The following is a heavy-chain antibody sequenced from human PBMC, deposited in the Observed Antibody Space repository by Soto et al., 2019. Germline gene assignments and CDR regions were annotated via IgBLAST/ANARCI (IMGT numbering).Heavy chain of an antibody. CDR1: GFTFSDYA. CDR2: VSHDGRNT. Sequence: VQLVESGGGVVQPGRSLRLSCAASGFTFSDYAMHWVRQAPGKGLEWVAGVSHDGRNTHYADSVKGRFTISRDSSKNTVSLEMTSLRAEDTAVSYCAKGGRQWLVTSAFNYWGQGALVTVSS. J-gene: IGHJ4*02. V-gene: IGHV3-30*18. CDR3: AKGGRQWLVTSAFNY. D-gene: IGHD6-19*01.